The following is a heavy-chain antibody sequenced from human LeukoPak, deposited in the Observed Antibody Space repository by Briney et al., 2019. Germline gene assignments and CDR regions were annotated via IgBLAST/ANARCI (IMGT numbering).Heavy chain of an antibody. D-gene: IGHD2-8*01. CDR2: ISGSGSDI. V-gene: IGHV3-11*01. CDR1: GFTFSDYY. Sequence: GGSLRLSCAASGFTFSDYYMSWIRQTPGKGLEWLAYISGSGSDIYYADSVKGRFTISRDNAKNSLYLQMNSLRPDDTALYYCSTDPRLLIYWGHGTLVTVSS. J-gene: IGHJ4*01. CDR3: STDPRLLIY.